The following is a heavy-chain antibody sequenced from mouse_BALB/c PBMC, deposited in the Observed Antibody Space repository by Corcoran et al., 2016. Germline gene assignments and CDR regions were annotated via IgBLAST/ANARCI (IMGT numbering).Heavy chain of an antibody. D-gene: IGHD1-1*01. V-gene: IGHV9-1*02. CDR1: GYTFTNYG. J-gene: IGHJ4*01. Sequence: QIQLVQSGPELKKPGETVKISCKASGYTFTNYGMNWVKQAPGKGLKWMGWINTYTGEPTYADDFKGRFAFSLETSASTAYLQINNLKNEDMATYCCATIYYYGSSYAMDYWGQGTSVTVSS. CDR2: INTYTGEP. CDR3: ATIYYYGSSYAMDY.